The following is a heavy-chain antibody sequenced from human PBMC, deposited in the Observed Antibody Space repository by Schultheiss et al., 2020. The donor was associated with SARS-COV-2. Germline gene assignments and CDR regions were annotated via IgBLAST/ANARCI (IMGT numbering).Heavy chain of an antibody. CDR2: INPNSGGT. J-gene: IGHJ5*02. V-gene: IGHV1-2*04. CDR1: GYTFTSYG. D-gene: IGHD5-12*01. Sequence: GESLKISCKASGYTFTSYGISWVRQAPGQGLEWMGWINPNSGGTNYAQKFQGWVTMTRDTSISTAYMELSSLRSEDTAVYYCARSGGYSGDEVVYWFDPWGQGTLVTVSS. CDR3: ARSGGYSGDEVVYWFDP.